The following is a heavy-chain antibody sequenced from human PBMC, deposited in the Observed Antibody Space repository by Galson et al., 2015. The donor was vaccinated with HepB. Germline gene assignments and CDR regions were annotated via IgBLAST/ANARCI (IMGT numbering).Heavy chain of an antibody. CDR1: GGSINNYF. J-gene: IGHJ4*02. Sequence: SETLSLTCNVFGGSINNYFWSWIRQPAGKGLEWIGRMSSTGSTNYNSSLKSRVTMSLDTSKNQLSLKLSSVTAADTAVYYCARGVFEGPARHFDRWGQGTLVTVSS. CDR3: ARGVFEGPARHFDR. D-gene: IGHD1-14*01. CDR2: MSSTGST. V-gene: IGHV4-4*07.